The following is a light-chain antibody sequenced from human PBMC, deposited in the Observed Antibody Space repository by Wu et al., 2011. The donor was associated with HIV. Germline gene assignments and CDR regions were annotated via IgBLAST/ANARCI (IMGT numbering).Light chain of an antibody. CDR2: DAS. CDR3: QQYGSSPPWT. J-gene: IGKJ1*01. Sequence: EIVLTQSPGTLSLSPGERVTLSCRASQSVHSDYLAWYQQKPGQAPRLLIYDASNRATGIPARFSGSGSGTDFTLTISSLEPEDFAVYYCQQYGSSPPWTFGQGTKLEIK. CDR1: QSVHSDY. V-gene: IGKV3-20*01.